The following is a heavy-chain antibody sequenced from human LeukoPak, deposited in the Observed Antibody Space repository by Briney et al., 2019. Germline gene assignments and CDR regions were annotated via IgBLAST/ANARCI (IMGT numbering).Heavy chain of an antibody. CDR2: IIPIFGTA. CDR1: GGTFSSYA. V-gene: IGHV1-69*13. J-gene: IGHJ4*02. D-gene: IGHD3-9*01. Sequence: ASAKVSCKASGGTFSSYAISWVRQAPGQGLEWMGGIIPIFGTANYAQKFQGRVTITADESTSTAYMELSSLRSEDTAVYYCARGHYDILTGLRNFDYWGQGTLVTVSS. CDR3: ARGHYDILTGLRNFDY.